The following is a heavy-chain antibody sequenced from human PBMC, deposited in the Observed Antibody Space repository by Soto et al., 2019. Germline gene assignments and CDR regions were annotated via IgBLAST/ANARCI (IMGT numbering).Heavy chain of an antibody. V-gene: IGHV3-23*01. Sequence: EVQLLESGGGLIQPGGSLRLSCAASGFTFSNYAMTWVRQAPGKGLEWVSIISGDGGRTYYADSVKGRFSISRDNSKNPRYLQMNGLRAEDTAVDYCARKVMTAAGLAWFDPWGQGTLVTVSS. CDR3: ARKVMTAAGLAWFDP. CDR1: GFTFSNYA. CDR2: ISGDGGRT. J-gene: IGHJ5*02. D-gene: IGHD6-13*01.